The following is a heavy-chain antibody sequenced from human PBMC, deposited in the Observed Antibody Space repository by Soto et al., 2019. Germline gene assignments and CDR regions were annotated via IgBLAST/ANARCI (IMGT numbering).Heavy chain of an antibody. CDR2: IYHSGST. J-gene: IGHJ5*02. Sequence: QVQLQESGPGLVKPSGTLSLTCAVSSGSISSSNWWSWVRQPPGKGLEWIGEIYHSGSTNYNPSLKSPGTISVNKSKNQFPPNMSSVAAAGTAVYFWARKLGELSLWGFWFDPWGQGTLVTVSS. D-gene: IGHD3-16*02. CDR3: ARKLGELSLWGFWFDP. CDR1: SGSISSSNW. V-gene: IGHV4-4*02.